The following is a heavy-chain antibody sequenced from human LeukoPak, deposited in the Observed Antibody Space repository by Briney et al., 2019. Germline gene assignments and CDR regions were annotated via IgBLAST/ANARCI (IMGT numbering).Heavy chain of an antibody. D-gene: IGHD1-26*01. V-gene: IGHV3-7*01. CDR1: GFTFSSYW. CDR3: ARDKIVGATNFDY. CDR2: IKQDGSEK. J-gene: IGHJ4*02. Sequence: GGSLRLSCAASGFTFSSYWMSWVRQAPGKGLEWVANIKQDGSEKYYVDSVKGRFTISRDNAKNSLYLQMNSLRAEDTAVYYCARDKIVGATNFDYWGQGTLVTVSS.